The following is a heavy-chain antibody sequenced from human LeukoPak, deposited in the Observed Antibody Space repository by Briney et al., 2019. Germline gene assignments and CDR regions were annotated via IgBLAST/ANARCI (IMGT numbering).Heavy chain of an antibody. CDR2: IYYSGST. Sequence: SETLSLTCAVSGGSISSYYWSWIRQPPGKGLEWIGYIYYSGSTNYNPSLKSRGTISVDTSKNQFSLKLISVPAADTAVFYCGRSLPYGDFDIWGHGTLVTVSS. J-gene: IGHJ3*02. D-gene: IGHD7-27*01. CDR1: GGSISSYY. V-gene: IGHV4-59*01. CDR3: GRSLPYGDFDI.